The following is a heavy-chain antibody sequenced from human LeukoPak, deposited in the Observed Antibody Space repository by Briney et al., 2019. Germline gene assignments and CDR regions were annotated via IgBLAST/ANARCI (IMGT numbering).Heavy chain of an antibody. V-gene: IGHV3-30*04. CDR2: ISYDGSNR. CDR1: GFTFSSYA. CDR3: ARDREYSSSWYECWFDP. D-gene: IGHD6-13*01. Sequence: GRSLRLSCAASGFTFSSYAMHWVRQAPGKGLEWVAVISYDGSNRYYADSVKGRFTISRDNSKNTLYLQMNSLRAEDTAVYYCARDREYSSSWYECWFDPWGQGTLVTVSS. J-gene: IGHJ5*02.